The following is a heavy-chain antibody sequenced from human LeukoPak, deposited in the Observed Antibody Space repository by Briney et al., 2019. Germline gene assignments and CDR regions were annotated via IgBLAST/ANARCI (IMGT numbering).Heavy chain of an antibody. Sequence: SETLSLTCTVSGGSISSYYWSWIRQPPGKRLEWIGYIYYSGSTNYNPSLKSRVTISVDTSKNQFSLKLSSATDACTTVYYGPRVGGYSSGAEPAFDYHGQVTLVTVSS. CDR2: IYYSGST. CDR1: GGSISSYY. CDR3: PRVGGYSSGAEPAFDY. V-gene: IGHV4-59*01. J-gene: IGHJ4*02. D-gene: IGHD6-19*01.